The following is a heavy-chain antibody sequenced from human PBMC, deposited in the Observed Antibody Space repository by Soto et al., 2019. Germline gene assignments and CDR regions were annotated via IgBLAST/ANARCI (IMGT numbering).Heavy chain of an antibody. D-gene: IGHD3-3*01. Sequence: EVQLVESGGGLVKPGGSLRVSCAASGFTFSNYTMNWVRQAPGKGLEWVSAISSSSLYIYYADSVKGRFTISRDNATNSLYRQMNSLRADDTAVYYCARANYGFWSGSSNYFGMDVWGQGTTVTVSS. J-gene: IGHJ6*02. CDR2: ISSSSLYI. CDR1: GFTFSNYT. CDR3: ARANYGFWSGSSNYFGMDV. V-gene: IGHV3-21*01.